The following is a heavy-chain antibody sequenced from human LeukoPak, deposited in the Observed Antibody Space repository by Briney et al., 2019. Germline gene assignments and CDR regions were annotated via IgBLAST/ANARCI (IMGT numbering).Heavy chain of an antibody. D-gene: IGHD3-10*01. J-gene: IGHJ5*02. CDR2: IYYSGST. V-gene: IGHV4-59*08. Sequence: SETLSLTCTVSGGSISSYYWSWIRQPPGKGLEWIGYIYYSGSTNYNPSLKSRVTISVDTSKNQFSLKLSSVTAADTAVYYCARRFETSNWFDPWGQGTLVTVSS. CDR1: GGSISSYY. CDR3: ARRFETSNWFDP.